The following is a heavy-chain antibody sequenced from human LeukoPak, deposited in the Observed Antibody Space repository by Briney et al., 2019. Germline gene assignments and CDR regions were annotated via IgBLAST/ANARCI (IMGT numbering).Heavy chain of an antibody. D-gene: IGHD6-13*01. J-gene: IGHJ4*02. CDR1: GFTFSSYA. CDR2: ISGSGGST. Sequence: GGSLRLSCAASGFTFSSYAMSWVRQAPGKGLEWVSAISGSGGSTYYADSVKGRFTISRDNSKDTLYLQMNSLRAEDTAVYYCAKDRYSSSWYSDYWGQGTLVTVSS. CDR3: AKDRYSSSWYSDY. V-gene: IGHV3-23*01.